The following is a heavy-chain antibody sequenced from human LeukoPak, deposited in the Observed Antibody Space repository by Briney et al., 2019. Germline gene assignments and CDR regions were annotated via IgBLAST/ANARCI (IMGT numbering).Heavy chain of an antibody. Sequence: GRSQRLSCAASGFTFSSSAMHWVRQPPGKGLEWVTVISNDESNKYYADSVKGRFTISRDNSKNMLYLQMNSLRTEDTAVYYCAKVGSGNDYYWGQGTLVTVSS. V-gene: IGHV3-30*18. J-gene: IGHJ4*02. D-gene: IGHD5-12*01. CDR2: ISNDESNK. CDR3: AKVGSGNDYY. CDR1: GFTFSSSA.